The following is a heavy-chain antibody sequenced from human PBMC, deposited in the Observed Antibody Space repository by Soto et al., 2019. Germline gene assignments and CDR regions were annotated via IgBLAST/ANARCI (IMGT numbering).Heavy chain of an antibody. V-gene: IGHV1-69*06. D-gene: IGHD6-13*01. CDR1: GGTFSSYA. CDR2: IIPIFGTA. Sequence: SVKVSCKASGGTFSSYAISWVRQAPGQGLEWMGGIIPIFGTANYAQKFQGRVTITADKSTSTAYMELSSLRSEDTAVYYCARGSIAAAGRNYYYGMDVWGKGTTVTVS. CDR3: ARGSIAAAGRNYYYGMDV. J-gene: IGHJ6*04.